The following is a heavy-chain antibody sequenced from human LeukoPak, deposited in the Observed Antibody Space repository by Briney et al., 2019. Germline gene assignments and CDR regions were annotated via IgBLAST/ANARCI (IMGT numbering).Heavy chain of an antibody. CDR3: AREGSGYDILTGYYRDY. CDR1: GFTFSSYW. D-gene: IGHD3-9*01. V-gene: IGHV3-7*01. Sequence: PGGSLRLSCAASGFTFSSYWMSWVRQAPGKGLEWVANIKQDGSEKYYVDSVKGRFTISRDNAKNSLYLQMNSLRAEDTAVYYCAREGSGYDILTGYYRDYWGQGTLVTVSS. CDR2: IKQDGSEK. J-gene: IGHJ4*02.